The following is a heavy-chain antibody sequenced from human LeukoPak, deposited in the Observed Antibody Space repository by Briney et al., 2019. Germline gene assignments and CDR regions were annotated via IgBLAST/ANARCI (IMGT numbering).Heavy chain of an antibody. CDR3: ARESRDGYNYPDY. V-gene: IGHV3-64*01. Sequence: GGSLRLSCAASGFTFSSYAMHWVRQAPGKGLEYVSAISSNGGSTYYANSVKGRFTISRDNSKNTLYLQMGSLRAEDMAVYYCARESRDGYNYPDYWGQGTLVTVSS. J-gene: IGHJ4*02. CDR2: ISSNGGST. D-gene: IGHD5-24*01. CDR1: GFTFSSYA.